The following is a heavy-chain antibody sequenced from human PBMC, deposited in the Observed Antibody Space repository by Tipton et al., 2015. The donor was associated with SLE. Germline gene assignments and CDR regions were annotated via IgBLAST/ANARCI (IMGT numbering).Heavy chain of an antibody. CDR3: ARDAGLWFGAPWAFDI. Sequence: TLSLTCTVSGGSIGNNYWNWIRQSTGKGLEWIGRFYTDGSTRHKPSLESRLSPSFESRVTISVDTSKNQFSLKLSSVTAADTAVYYCARDAGLWFGAPWAFDIWGQGTMVTVSS. D-gene: IGHD3-10*01. V-gene: IGHV4-4*07. J-gene: IGHJ3*02. CDR1: GGSIGNNY. CDR2: FYTDGST.